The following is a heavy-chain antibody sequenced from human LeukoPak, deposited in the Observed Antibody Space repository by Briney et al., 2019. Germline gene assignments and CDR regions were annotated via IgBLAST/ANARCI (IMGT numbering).Heavy chain of an antibody. CDR2: IYYSGST. Sequence: SETLSLTCTVSGGSISSSSYYWGWIRQPPGKGLEWIGSIYYSGSTYYNPSLKSRVTISVDTSKNQFSLKLSSVTAADTAVYYCARHRTAANQDSSSWPYYLHDDAFDIWGQGTMVTVSS. J-gene: IGHJ3*02. CDR3: ARHRTAANQDSSSWPYYLHDDAFDI. V-gene: IGHV4-39*01. D-gene: IGHD6-13*01. CDR1: GGSISSSSYY.